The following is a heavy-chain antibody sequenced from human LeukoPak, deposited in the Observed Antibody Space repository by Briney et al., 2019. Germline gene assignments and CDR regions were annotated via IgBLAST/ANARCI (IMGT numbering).Heavy chain of an antibody. D-gene: IGHD2-15*01. CDR3: ARDREGYQLQHSAWFDP. CDR1: GFTFSTYG. CDR2: ISAYSGNA. J-gene: IGHJ5*02. V-gene: IGHV1-18*01. Sequence: ASVKVSCMASGFTFSTYGSTWVRQAPGQGLEWMGWISAYSGNADYAQKFQDRFTMTTGTSTNTAYMELRSLRSDDTAVYYCARDREGYQLQHSAWFDPWGQGTLVTVSS.